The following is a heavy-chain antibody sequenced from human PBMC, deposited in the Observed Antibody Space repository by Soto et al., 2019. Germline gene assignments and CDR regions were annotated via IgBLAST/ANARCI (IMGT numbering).Heavy chain of an antibody. J-gene: IGHJ4*02. D-gene: IGHD2-2*01. CDR3: AHSGVVVQAAKRFYFDY. Sequence: QITLKESGPTLVKPTQTLTLTCTFSGFSLSTSGVGVGWIRQPPGKALEWLALIYWDDDKRYSPSLKSRLTITKDPSKNQVVLTMTNMDPVDTATYYCAHSGVVVQAAKRFYFDYCGQGTLVTVSS. V-gene: IGHV2-5*02. CDR2: IYWDDDK. CDR1: GFSLSTSGVG.